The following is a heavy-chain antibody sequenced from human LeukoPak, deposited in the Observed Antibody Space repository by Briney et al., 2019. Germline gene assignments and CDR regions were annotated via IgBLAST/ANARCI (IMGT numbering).Heavy chain of an antibody. Sequence: SETLSLTCTVSGGSISSGSYYWSWIRQPAGKGLEWIGRFYIRGSTNYNPSLKSRVTISVDTSKNQFSLKLSSVTAADTAVYYCARGKPMITMIVARPGWFDPWGQGTLVTVSS. CDR2: FYIRGST. J-gene: IGHJ5*02. CDR1: GGSISSGSYY. V-gene: IGHV4-61*02. CDR3: ARGKPMITMIVARPGWFDP. D-gene: IGHD3-22*01.